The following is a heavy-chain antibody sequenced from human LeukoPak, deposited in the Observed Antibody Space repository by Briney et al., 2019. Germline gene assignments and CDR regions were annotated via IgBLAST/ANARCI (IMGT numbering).Heavy chain of an antibody. Sequence: GGSLRLSCAASGFTFSSYEMNWVRQAPGKGLEWVSYISSSGSTICYADSVKGRFTISRDNAKNSLYLQMNSLRAEDTAVYYCARDGCSGASCLFDYWGQGTLVTVSS. CDR1: GFTFSSYE. D-gene: IGHD2-15*01. CDR2: ISSSGSTI. CDR3: ARDGCSGASCLFDY. J-gene: IGHJ4*02. V-gene: IGHV3-48*03.